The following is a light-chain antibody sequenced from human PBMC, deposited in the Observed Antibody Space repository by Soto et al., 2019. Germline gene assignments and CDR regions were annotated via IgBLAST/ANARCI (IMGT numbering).Light chain of an antibody. CDR1: QDISNY. J-gene: IGKJ5*01. CDR2: GAS. CDR3: QQYDNLPIT. Sequence: DIQMTQSPSSLSASVGDRVTITFQASQDISNYLNWYQQKPGKAPKLLIYGASNLKTGVPSRFSGSGSGTDFTFTISSLQPEDIATYYCQQYDNLPITFGQGTRLEIK. V-gene: IGKV1-33*01.